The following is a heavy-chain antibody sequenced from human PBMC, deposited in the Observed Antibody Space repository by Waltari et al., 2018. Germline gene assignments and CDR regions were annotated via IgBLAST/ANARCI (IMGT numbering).Heavy chain of an antibody. J-gene: IGHJ3*01. CDR2: IGPGGNPI. CDR1: GFKIKGFS. CDR3: ARGWWENSFDL. D-gene: IGHD2-15*01. Sequence: LWESGGDLTQPGGSLRLSCAASGFKIKGFSMDWVRQVPGKGLEWVAFIGPGGNPIYYADSVRGRFTISRNDVDNLVHLQMEDLRDEDTALYHCARGWWENSFDLWGQGTSVTVSS. V-gene: IGHV3-48*02.